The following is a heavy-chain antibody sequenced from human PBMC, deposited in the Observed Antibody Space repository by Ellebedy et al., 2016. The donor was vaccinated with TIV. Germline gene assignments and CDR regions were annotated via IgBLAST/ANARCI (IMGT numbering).Heavy chain of an antibody. CDR1: GFTFSNYN. Sequence: GESLKFSCVASGFTFSNYNMNWVRQSPGKGLEWVSSIRSTGSDKYYAESVKGRFTISRDNAQDTLFLQMNSLKTEDTAVYYCAAELALAVAGLTNPHFWGQGTLITVSS. CDR2: IRSTGSDK. V-gene: IGHV3-21*03. D-gene: IGHD6-19*01. CDR3: AAELALAVAGLTNPHF. J-gene: IGHJ4*02.